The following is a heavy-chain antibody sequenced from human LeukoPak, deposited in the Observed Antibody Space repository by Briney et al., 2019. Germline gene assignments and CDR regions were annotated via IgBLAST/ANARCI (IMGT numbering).Heavy chain of an antibody. D-gene: IGHD2-15*01. J-gene: IGHJ6*03. V-gene: IGHV4-34*01. Sequence: SETLSLTCAVYGGSFSGYYWSWIRQPPGKGLEWIGEINHSGSTNYNPSLKSRVTISVDTSKNQFSLKLSSVTAADTAVYYCARHVRRRYCSGGSCPRNYYYYMDVWGKGTTVTVSS. CDR1: GGSFSGYY. CDR3: ARHVRRRYCSGGSCPRNYYYYMDV. CDR2: INHSGST.